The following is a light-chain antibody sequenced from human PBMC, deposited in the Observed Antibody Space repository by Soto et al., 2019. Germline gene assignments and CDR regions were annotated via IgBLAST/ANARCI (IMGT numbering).Light chain of an antibody. J-gene: IGKJ3*01. CDR2: GAS. Sequence: EIVLTQSPATLSLSPGERATLSCRASQSVSSYSAWYQQKPGQAPRLLIYGASSRATGIPDRFSGSGSGTDFTLTISRLEPEDFSVYYCHQYGTAPLTFGPGTKVDIK. CDR1: QSVSSY. V-gene: IGKV3-20*01. CDR3: HQYGTAPLT.